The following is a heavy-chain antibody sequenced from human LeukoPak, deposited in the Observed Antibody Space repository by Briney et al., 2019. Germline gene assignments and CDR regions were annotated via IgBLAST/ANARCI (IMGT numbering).Heavy chain of an antibody. D-gene: IGHD3-22*01. V-gene: IGHV1-69*01. CDR2: IIPIFGTA. J-gene: IGHJ3*02. Sequence: GASVKVSCKASGGTFSSYAISWVRQAPGQGLEWMGGIIPIFGTANYAQKFQGRVTITADESTSTAYMELSSLRSDDTAVYYCARDIIPNYDSSGYYYRDGAFDIWGQGTMVTVSS. CDR1: GGTFSSYA. CDR3: ARDIIPNYDSSGYYYRDGAFDI.